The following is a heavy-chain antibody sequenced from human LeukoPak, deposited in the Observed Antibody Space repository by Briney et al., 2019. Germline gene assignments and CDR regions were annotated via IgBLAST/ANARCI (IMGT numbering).Heavy chain of an antibody. Sequence: SETLSLTCTVSGGSISSYYWGWIRQPPGKGLEWIGSIYHSGSTYYNPSLKSRVTISVDTSKNQFSLKLSSVTAADTAVYYCARTGTLPYYFDYWGQGTLVTVSS. J-gene: IGHJ4*02. V-gene: IGHV4-38-2*02. D-gene: IGHD1-1*01. CDR3: ARTGTLPYYFDY. CDR1: GGSISSYY. CDR2: IYHSGST.